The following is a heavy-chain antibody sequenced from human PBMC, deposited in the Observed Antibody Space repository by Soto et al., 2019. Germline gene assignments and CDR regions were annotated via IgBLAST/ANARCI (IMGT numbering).Heavy chain of an antibody. V-gene: IGHV3-33*01. CDR1: GFTFSSYG. J-gene: IGHJ4*02. Sequence: QVQLVESGGGVVQPGRSLRLSCAASGFTFSSYGMHWVRQAPGKGLEWVAVIWYDGSNKYYADSVKGRFTISRDNSKSTLYLQMNSLRAEDTAVYYCAREDVLLWFGELGPLDYWGQGTLVTVSS. D-gene: IGHD3-10*01. CDR3: AREDVLLWFGELGPLDY. CDR2: IWYDGSNK.